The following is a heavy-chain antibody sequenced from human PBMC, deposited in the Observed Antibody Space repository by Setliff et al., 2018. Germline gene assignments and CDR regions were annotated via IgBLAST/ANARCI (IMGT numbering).Heavy chain of an antibody. CDR3: AAVGIDAGGGWFDP. D-gene: IGHD1-26*01. CDR1: GGFIRDYY. J-gene: IGHJ5*02. V-gene: IGHV4-59*01. CDR2: IYYRGTT. Sequence: SETLSLTCTVSGGFIRDYYWNWIRQSPGKGLEWIGYIYYRGTTNYNPSLKSRVTISIDMSKNQFSLKLSSATAADTAVYFCAAVGIDAGGGWFDPWGHGIPVTVPQ.